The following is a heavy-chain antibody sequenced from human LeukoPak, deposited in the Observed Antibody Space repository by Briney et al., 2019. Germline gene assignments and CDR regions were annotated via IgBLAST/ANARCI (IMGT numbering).Heavy chain of an antibody. CDR1: GYTFTGYY. J-gene: IGHJ4*02. D-gene: IGHD6-13*01. V-gene: IGHV1-2*02. Sequence: ASVKVSCKASGYTFTGYYMHWVRQAPGQGLEWMGWINPNSGGTNYAQKFQGRVTMTRDTSISTAYMELSRLRSDDTAVYYCARSAGAAAGAHFDYWGQGTLVTVSS. CDR3: ARSAGAAAGAHFDY. CDR2: INPNSGGT.